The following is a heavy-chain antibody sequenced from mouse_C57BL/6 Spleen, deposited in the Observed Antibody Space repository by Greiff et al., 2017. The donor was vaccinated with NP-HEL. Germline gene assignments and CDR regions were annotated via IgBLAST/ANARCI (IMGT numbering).Heavy chain of an antibody. Sequence: EVQVVESGGGLVKPGGSLKLSCAASGFTFSSYAMSWVRQTPEKRLEWVATISDGGSYTYYPDNVKGRFTISRDNAKNNLYLQMSHLKSEDTAMYYCARVGTGGFDYWGQGTTLTVSS. CDR1: GFTFSSYA. V-gene: IGHV5-4*01. CDR2: ISDGGSYT. CDR3: ARVGTGGFDY. D-gene: IGHD4-1*01. J-gene: IGHJ2*01.